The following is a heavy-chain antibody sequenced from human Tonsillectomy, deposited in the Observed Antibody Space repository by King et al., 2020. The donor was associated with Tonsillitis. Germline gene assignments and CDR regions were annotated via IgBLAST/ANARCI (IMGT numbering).Heavy chain of an antibody. CDR2: IIPIFGTA. J-gene: IGHJ4*02. CDR3: AREGSGYYYVFDY. D-gene: IGHD3-22*01. CDR1: GGTFSSYA. V-gene: IGHV1-69*01. Sequence: VQLVESGAEVKKPGSSVKVSCKASGGTFSSYAISWVRHAPGQGLEWVGGIIPIFGTAKDAHKFQGRVTITADEYTSTAYMELSSLRSEDTAVYYCAREGSGYYYVFDYWGQGTLVTVSS.